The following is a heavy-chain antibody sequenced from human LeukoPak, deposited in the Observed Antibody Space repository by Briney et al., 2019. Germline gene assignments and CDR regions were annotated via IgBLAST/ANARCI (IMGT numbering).Heavy chain of an antibody. CDR2: IYYSGST. CDR3: ARVPYYYYYMDV. Sequence: SETLSLTCTVSGGSISSYYWSWIRQPPGKGLEWIGYIYYSGSTNYNPSLKSRVTISVDTSKKQFSLNLSSVTAADTAVYYCARVPYYYYYMDVWGKGTTVTVSS. CDR1: GGSISSYY. V-gene: IGHV4-59*01. J-gene: IGHJ6*03.